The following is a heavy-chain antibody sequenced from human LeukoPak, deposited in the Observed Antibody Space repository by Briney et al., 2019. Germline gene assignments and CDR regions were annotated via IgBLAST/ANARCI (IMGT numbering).Heavy chain of an antibody. CDR3: ASGVAAPALG. J-gene: IGHJ4*02. CDR2: INHSGST. D-gene: IGHD6-13*01. CDR1: GGSFSGYY. Sequence: SETLSLTCALYGGSFSGYYWSWIPQPPGKGLEWIGEINHSGSTNYNPSLKSRVTISVDTSKNQFSLKLSSVTAADTAVYYCASGVAAPALGWGQGTLVTVSS. V-gene: IGHV4-34*01.